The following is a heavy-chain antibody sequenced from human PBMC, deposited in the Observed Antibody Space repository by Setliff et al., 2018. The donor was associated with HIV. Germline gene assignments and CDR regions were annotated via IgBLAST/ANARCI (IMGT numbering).Heavy chain of an antibody. CDR2: IDHSGST. D-gene: IGHD3-9*01. Sequence: SETLSLTCAVYGGSFNDYYWTWIRQPPGKGLEWIGEIDHSGSTKYHASLKSRVTISFDTSKNQFSLILTSVTAADTAVYYCAKTIGRYFDIFDNWGQGTLVTVSS. CDR1: GGSFNDYY. V-gene: IGHV4-34*01. CDR3: AKTIGRYFDIFDN. J-gene: IGHJ4*02.